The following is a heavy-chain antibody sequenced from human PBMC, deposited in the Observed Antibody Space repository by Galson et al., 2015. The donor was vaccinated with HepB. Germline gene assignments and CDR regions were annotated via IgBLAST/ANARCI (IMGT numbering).Heavy chain of an antibody. Sequence: SETLSLTCTDSGGSISSYYWSWIRQPPGKGLEWIGYIYYSGSTNYNPSLKSRVTISVDTSKNQFSLKLSSVTAADTAVYYCARVDTAMVKELSYFDYWGQGTLVTVSS. J-gene: IGHJ4*02. CDR1: GGSISSYY. D-gene: IGHD5-18*01. CDR3: ARVDTAMVKELSYFDY. CDR2: IYYSGST. V-gene: IGHV4-59*01.